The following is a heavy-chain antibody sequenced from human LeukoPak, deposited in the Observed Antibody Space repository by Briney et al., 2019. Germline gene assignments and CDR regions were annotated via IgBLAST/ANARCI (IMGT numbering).Heavy chain of an antibody. CDR1: GFTFSSYA. CDR2: TSGSGGST. Sequence: GGSLRLSCAASGFTFSSYAMSWVRQAPGKGLEWVSGTSGSGGSTYYAGSVKGRFTISRDNSKNTLCLQMNSLGVEDTAVYYCAKNGGSQCYSHLDSWGQGTLVTVSS. J-gene: IGHJ4*02. D-gene: IGHD2-15*01. V-gene: IGHV3-23*01. CDR3: AKNGGSQCYSHLDS.